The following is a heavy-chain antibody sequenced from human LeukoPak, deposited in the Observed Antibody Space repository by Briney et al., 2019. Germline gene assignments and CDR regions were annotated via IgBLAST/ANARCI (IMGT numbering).Heavy chain of an antibody. J-gene: IGHJ4*02. CDR2: INFRGGTT. Sequence: GGSLRLSCAASGNYWMHWVRQAPGKGLEWVSSINFRGGTTYYADSVKGRFTISRDNSKNALYLQMNSLRAEDAAVYYCAKGEQGVDYWGQGTLVTVSS. D-gene: IGHD1/OR15-1a*01. V-gene: IGHV3-23*01. CDR1: GNYW. CDR3: AKGEQGVDY.